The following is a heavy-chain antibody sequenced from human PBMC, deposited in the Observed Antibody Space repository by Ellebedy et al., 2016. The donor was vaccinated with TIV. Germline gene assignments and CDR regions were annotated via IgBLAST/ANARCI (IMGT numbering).Heavy chain of an antibody. Sequence: SETLSLTXAVSGGSISSNWWSWVRQPPGKGLEWIGQIYHSGTTNYNPSLKSRVIISVDKSKNQFSLKLNSATAADTAVYYCARHEGKHQLGWGPGTLVTVSS. V-gene: IGHV4-4*02. J-gene: IGHJ4*02. D-gene: IGHD1-1*01. CDR1: GGSISSNW. CDR2: IYHSGTT. CDR3: ARHEGKHQLG.